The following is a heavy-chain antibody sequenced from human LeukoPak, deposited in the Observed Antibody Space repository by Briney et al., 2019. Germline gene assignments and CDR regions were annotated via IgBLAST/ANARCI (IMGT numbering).Heavy chain of an antibody. J-gene: IGHJ4*02. CDR1: GTSLVGINW. CDR3: ARGRYVTTRGGAAAGFLDY. D-gene: IGHD6-13*01. CDR2: INHGGST. V-gene: IGHV4-4*02. Sequence: PSETLSLTCTVSGTSLVGINWWRWVRQSPGKGLEWIGEINHGGSTNYNPSLKSRVTISVDTSQKQFSLRLSSVTAADTAVYYCARGRYVTTRGGAAAGFLDYWGQGTLVTVST.